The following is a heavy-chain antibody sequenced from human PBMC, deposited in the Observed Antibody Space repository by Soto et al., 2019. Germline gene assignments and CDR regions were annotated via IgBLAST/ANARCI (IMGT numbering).Heavy chain of an antibody. CDR2: IYYSGST. Sequence: SETLSLTCTVSGASISSYYWSWIRQPPGKGLEWIGYIYYSGSTNYNPSLKSRVTISVATSKNQFSLKLSSVTAADTAVYYCARDTGFWNYDSSGYYPGWFDPWGQGTLVTVSS. CDR1: GASISSYY. J-gene: IGHJ5*02. CDR3: ARDTGFWNYDSSGYYPGWFDP. D-gene: IGHD3-22*01. V-gene: IGHV4-59*01.